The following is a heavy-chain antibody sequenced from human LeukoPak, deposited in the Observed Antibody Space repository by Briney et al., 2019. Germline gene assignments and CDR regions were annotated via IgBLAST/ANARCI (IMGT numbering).Heavy chain of an antibody. V-gene: IGHV4-59*01. J-gene: IGHJ5*02. CDR2: IYYSGST. CDR3: AREGGYSYGPQNFFFDP. D-gene: IGHD5-18*01. CDR1: GGSISSYY. Sequence: PSETLSLTCTVSGGSISSYYWSWIRQPPGKGLEWIGYIYYSGSTNYNPSLKCRVTISVDTSKNQFSLKLSSVTAADTAVYYCAREGGYSYGPQNFFFDPWGQGTLVTVSS.